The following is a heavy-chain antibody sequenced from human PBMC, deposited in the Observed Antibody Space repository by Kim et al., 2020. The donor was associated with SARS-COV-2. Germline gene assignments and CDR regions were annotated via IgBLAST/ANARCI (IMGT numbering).Heavy chain of an antibody. V-gene: IGHV4-39*01. J-gene: IGHJ4*02. D-gene: IGHD6-6*01. CDR1: GGSISSSSYY. CDR2: IYYSGST. CDR3: ARHKVGKQLVPYYFDY. Sequence: SETLSLTCTVSGGSISSSSYYWGWIRQPPGKGLEWIGSIYYSGSTYYNPSLKSRVTISVDTSKNQFSLKLSSVTAADTAVYYCARHKVGKQLVPYYFDYWGQGTLVTVSS.